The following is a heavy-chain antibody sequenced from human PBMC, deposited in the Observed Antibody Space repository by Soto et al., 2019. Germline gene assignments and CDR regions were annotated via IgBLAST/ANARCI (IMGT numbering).Heavy chain of an antibody. CDR2: IFHSGNT. CDR1: GYSISSGYY. CDR3: ARNWYFGL. J-gene: IGHJ2*01. Sequence: ETLSLTCAVSGYSISSGYYWGWIRQPPGKGLEWIGSIFHSGNTYYNPSLKSRVTMSVDTSKNQFSLKLSSVTAADTAVYYCARNWYFGLWGRGTLVAVSS. V-gene: IGHV4-38-2*01.